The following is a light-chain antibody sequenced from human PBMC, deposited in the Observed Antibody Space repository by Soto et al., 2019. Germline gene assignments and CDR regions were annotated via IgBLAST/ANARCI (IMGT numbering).Light chain of an antibody. V-gene: IGKV3-15*01. Sequence: ETVMTQSPATLSVSPGERATLSCRASESVSSNLVWYQQKPGQAPRLLIYGASTRVTGIPARFSGSGSGTEVTLTISSLQSEDFAVYYCLQYKNWPRTFGQGTKVEIK. CDR2: GAS. CDR3: LQYKNWPRT. CDR1: ESVSSN. J-gene: IGKJ1*01.